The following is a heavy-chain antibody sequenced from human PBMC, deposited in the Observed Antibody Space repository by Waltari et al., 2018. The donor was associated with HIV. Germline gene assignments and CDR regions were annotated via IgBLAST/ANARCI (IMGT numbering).Heavy chain of an antibody. Sequence: QVQLVQSGAEVKKPGAAVKIYCKTSGASVTSAYIHGVRQAPGQGVVWMGIINPTDGRTTFSQHFLVRISMTRDTPRSTVYMELQSVQPDDTATYYCARVRCGGGGCQWAFDVWGQGTKVTVS. D-gene: IGHD2-21*01. CDR2: INPTDGRT. CDR1: GASVTSAY. V-gene: IGHV1-46*01. CDR3: ARVRCGGGGCQWAFDV. J-gene: IGHJ3*01.